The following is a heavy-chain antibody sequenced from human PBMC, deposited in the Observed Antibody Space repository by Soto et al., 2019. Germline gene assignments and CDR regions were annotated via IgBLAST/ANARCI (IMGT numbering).Heavy chain of an antibody. CDR3: AKDLDSSGWYTLLFDF. J-gene: IGHJ4*02. Sequence: GGSLRLSCAASGFTFSGYAMSWVRQAPGKGLEWVSVVSASGGSTYYADSVKGRFTISRDNSKNTLYLQMNGLRAEDTAIYYCAKDLDSSGWYTLLFDFWGQGTLVTVSS. D-gene: IGHD6-19*01. CDR1: GFTFSGYA. CDR2: VSASGGST. V-gene: IGHV3-23*01.